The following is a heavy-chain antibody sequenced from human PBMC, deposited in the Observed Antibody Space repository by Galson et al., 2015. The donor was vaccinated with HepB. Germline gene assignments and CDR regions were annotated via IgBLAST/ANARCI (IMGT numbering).Heavy chain of an antibody. D-gene: IGHD4-11*01. V-gene: IGHV3-30*18. CDR1: GFTFSSYG. J-gene: IGHJ6*02. Sequence: SLRLSCAASGFTFSSYGMHWVRQAPGKGLEWVAVISYDGSNKYYADSVKGRFTISRDNSKNTLYLQMNSLRAEDTAVYYCAKVRVPDYSNYDRYYGMDVWGQGTTVTVSS. CDR3: AKVRVPDYSNYDRYYGMDV. CDR2: ISYDGSNK.